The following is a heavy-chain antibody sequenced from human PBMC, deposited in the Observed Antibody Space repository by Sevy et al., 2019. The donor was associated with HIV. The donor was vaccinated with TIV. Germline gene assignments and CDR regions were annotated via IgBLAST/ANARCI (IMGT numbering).Heavy chain of an antibody. CDR3: ARHAVDFDAFDI. CDR2: IYYSGST. V-gene: IGHV4-39*01. CDR1: GGSISSSSYY. J-gene: IGHJ3*02. D-gene: IGHD3-9*01. Sequence: ETLSLTCTVSGGSISSSSYYWGWIRQPPGKGLGWFGCIYYSGSTYYNPSLKSRVTISVGTSKNQFSLKLSSVTAADTAVYYCARHAVDFDAFDIWGQGTMVTVSS.